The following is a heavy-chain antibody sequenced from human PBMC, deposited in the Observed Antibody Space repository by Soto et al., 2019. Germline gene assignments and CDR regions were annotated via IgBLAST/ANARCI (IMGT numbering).Heavy chain of an antibody. V-gene: IGHV3-30*18. D-gene: IGHD1-7*01. Sequence: SLRLSCAASGFTFSSYGMHWVLQAPGKGLEWVAVISYDGSNKYYADSVKGRFTISRDNSKNTLYLQMNSLRAEDTAVYYCAKAKLRKHYYYGMDVWGQGTTVTVSS. CDR1: GFTFSSYG. CDR3: AKAKLRKHYYYGMDV. J-gene: IGHJ6*02. CDR2: ISYDGSNK.